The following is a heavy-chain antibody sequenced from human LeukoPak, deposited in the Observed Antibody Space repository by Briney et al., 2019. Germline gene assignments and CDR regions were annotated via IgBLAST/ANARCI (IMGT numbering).Heavy chain of an antibody. CDR1: GYTFTGYY. Sequence: ASVKVSCKASGYTFTGYYMHWVRQAPGQGLEWMGWINPNSGGTNYAQKFQGRVTMTRDTSISTAYMELSRLRSDDTAVYYSARVEGGGSYSRYYYGMDVWGQGTTVTVSS. CDR3: ARVEGGGSYSRYYYGMDV. V-gene: IGHV1-2*02. CDR2: INPNSGGT. D-gene: IGHD1-26*01. J-gene: IGHJ6*02.